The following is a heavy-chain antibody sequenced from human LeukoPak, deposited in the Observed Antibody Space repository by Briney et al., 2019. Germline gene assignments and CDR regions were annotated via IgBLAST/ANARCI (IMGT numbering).Heavy chain of an antibody. CDR3: ARDRYGDPKYNWFDP. D-gene: IGHD4-17*01. J-gene: IGHJ5*02. CDR2: IYYSGST. Sequence: SETLSLTCTVSGGSISSYYWSWIRQPPGKGLEWIGYIYYSGSTNYNPSLKSRVTISVDTSKNQFSLKLSSVTAADTAVYYCARDRYGDPKYNWFDPWGQGTLVTVSS. V-gene: IGHV4-59*01. CDR1: GGSISSYY.